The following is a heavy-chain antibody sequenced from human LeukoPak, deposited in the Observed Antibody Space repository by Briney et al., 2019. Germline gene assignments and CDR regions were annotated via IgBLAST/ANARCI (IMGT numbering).Heavy chain of an antibody. CDR3: ARAYFDY. Sequence: GGSLRLSCVASGFSFSSYWMSWVRQAPGKGLEWVANIKQDGSEKYYVDSVKGRFTISRDNAKNSLYLQMNSLRAEDTAVYYCARAYFDYWGQGTLVTASS. J-gene: IGHJ4*02. V-gene: IGHV3-7*01. CDR1: GFSFSSYW. CDR2: IKQDGSEK.